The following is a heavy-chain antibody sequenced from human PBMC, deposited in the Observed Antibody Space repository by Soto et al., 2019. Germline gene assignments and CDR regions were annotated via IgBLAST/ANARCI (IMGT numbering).Heavy chain of an antibody. CDR1: RFTFSNSA. CDR2: ISYDGSNK. V-gene: IGHV3-30-3*01. J-gene: IGHJ4*02. Sequence: PGGSLRLSCAASRFTFSNSAMHWVRQAPGKGLEWVAVISYDGSNKYHADSVKGRFTISRDNSKNTLYLQMNSLRAEDTAVYYCASQGCSTTSCYYPLDYWGQGTLVTVS. D-gene: IGHD2-2*01. CDR3: ASQGCSTTSCYYPLDY.